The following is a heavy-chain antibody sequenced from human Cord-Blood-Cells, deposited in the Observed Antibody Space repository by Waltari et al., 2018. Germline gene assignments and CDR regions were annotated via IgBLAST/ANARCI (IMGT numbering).Heavy chain of an antibody. CDR2: IRSKANSYAT. D-gene: IGHD6-6*01. CDR3: TRQGSSSSDY. Sequence: EVPLVESGGGVVQPGGALRLSCAASGFLFSAAAIPRVRQASGKVLEWVGRIRSKANSYATAYAASVKGRFTISRDDSKNTAYLQMNSLKTEDTAVYYCTRQGSSSSDYWGQGTLVTVSS. V-gene: IGHV3-73*02. J-gene: IGHJ4*02. CDR1: GFLFSAAA.